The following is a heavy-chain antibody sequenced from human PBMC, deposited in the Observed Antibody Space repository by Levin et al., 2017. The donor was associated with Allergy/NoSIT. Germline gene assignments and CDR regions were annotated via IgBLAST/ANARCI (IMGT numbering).Heavy chain of an antibody. CDR2: ILYDGSNK. D-gene: IGHD5-18*01. CDR1: GFTFSTYA. CDR3: ARGAVPLWLRDDIDY. V-gene: IGHV3-30-3*01. J-gene: IGHJ4*02. Sequence: GGSLRLSCAASGFTFSTYAMHWVRQAPGKGLEWVAVILYDGSNKYYADSVKGRFTISRDNSKNTLYLQMNSLRAEDTAVYYCARGAVPLWLRDDIDYWGQGTLVTVSS.